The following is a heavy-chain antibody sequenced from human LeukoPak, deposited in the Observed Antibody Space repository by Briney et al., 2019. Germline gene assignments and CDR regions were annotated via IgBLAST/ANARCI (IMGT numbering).Heavy chain of an antibody. CDR2: IIPIFGTA. D-gene: IGHD4-23*01. J-gene: IGHJ3*02. CDR1: GGTFSSYA. V-gene: IGHV1-69*13. Sequence: ASVKVSCKASGGTFSSYAISWVRQAPGQGLEWMGGIIPIFGTANYAQKFQGRVTITADESTSTAYMELSSLRFEDTAVYYCARDRWEPYDAFDIWGQGTMVTVSS. CDR3: ARDRWEPYDAFDI.